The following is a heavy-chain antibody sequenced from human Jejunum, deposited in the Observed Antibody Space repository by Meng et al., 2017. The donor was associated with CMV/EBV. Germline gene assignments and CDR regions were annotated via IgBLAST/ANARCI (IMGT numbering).Heavy chain of an antibody. CDR3: ARIGYTSSSLDY. CDR2: IKQDGSEK. CDR1: GLTLSRYW. D-gene: IGHD1-1*01. V-gene: IGHV3-7*01. Sequence: SGLTLSRYWMPWVRKAPGKGLEWVVNIKQDGSEKYYVDSVKGRFTVSRDNARNSVYLQLNSLTVEDTAVYYCARIGYTSSSLDYWGRGTLVTVSS. J-gene: IGHJ4*02.